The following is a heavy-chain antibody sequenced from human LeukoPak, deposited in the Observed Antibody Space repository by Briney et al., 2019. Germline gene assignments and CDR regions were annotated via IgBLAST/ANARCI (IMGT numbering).Heavy chain of an antibody. J-gene: IGHJ4*02. D-gene: IGHD3-3*01. CDR3: ARSKKSTIFGVVEPDY. V-gene: IGHV1-2*02. CDR2: INPNSGGT. Sequence: GASVKVSCKASGYTFTGYYMHWVRQAPGQGLEWMGWINPNSGGTNYAQKFQGRVTMTRDTSISTAYMELSRLRSDDTAVYYCARSKKSTIFGVVEPDYWGQGTLVTVSS. CDR1: GYTFTGYY.